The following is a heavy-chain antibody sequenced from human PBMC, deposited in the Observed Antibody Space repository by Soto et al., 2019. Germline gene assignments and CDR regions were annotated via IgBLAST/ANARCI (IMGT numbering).Heavy chain of an antibody. CDR3: ARSGYGSDSIYPFDI. V-gene: IGHV5-51*01. D-gene: IGHD3-10*01. CDR1: GYSFSSYW. Sequence: PGESLKISCKGSGYSFSSYWIVWVRQMPGKGLQWMGIIYPGDSDTRYSPSFQGQVTISADKSINTAYLQWSSLKASDTSMYYCARSGYGSDSIYPFDIWGQGTMVTVSS. CDR2: IYPGDSDT. J-gene: IGHJ3*02.